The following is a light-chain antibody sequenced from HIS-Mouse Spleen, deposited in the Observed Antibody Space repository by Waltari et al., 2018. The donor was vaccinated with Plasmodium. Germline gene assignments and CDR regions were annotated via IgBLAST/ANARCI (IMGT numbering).Light chain of an antibody. V-gene: IGLV2-11*01. Sequence: QSALTQPRSVSGSPGQSVTISCTGTSSDVGGYNYVSWYQQHPGKAPKLMIYDVSKRPSVVPDRFLGSKSGNTASLTIAGLQAEDEADYYCCSYAGSYTLVFGGGTKLTVL. CDR2: DVS. CDR3: CSYAGSYTLV. CDR1: SSDVGGYNY. J-gene: IGLJ2*01.